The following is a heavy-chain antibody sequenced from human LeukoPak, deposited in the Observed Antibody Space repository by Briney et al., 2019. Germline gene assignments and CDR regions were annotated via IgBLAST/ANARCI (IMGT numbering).Heavy chain of an antibody. CDR2: INTNTGSP. J-gene: IGHJ3*02. Sequence: GASVKVSCKTSGYIFTNNAVNWVRQAPGQGLDFMGWINTNTGSPTYAQGFTGRFVFSLDTSVSTAYLQISSLEAEDTAIYYCARDLVSAGFEIWGQGTMVTVSS. CDR1: GYIFTNNA. V-gene: IGHV7-4-1*02. CDR3: ARDLVSAGFEI. D-gene: IGHD6-6*01.